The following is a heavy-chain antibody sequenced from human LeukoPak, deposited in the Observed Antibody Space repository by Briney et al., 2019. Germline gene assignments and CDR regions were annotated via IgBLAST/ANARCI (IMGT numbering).Heavy chain of an antibody. D-gene: IGHD3-10*01. CDR3: TREVWFGELLPDY. CDR2: IRSKAYGGTT. Sequence: PGRSLRLSCTASGFTFGDYAMGWFRQAPGKGLEWVGFIRSKAYGGTTEYAASVKGRFTISRDDSKSIAYLQMNSLKTEDTAVYYCTREVWFGELLPDYWGQGTLVTVSS. J-gene: IGHJ4*02. V-gene: IGHV3-49*03. CDR1: GFTFGDYA.